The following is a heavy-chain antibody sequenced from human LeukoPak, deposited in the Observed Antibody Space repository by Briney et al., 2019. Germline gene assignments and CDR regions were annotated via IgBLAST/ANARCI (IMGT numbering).Heavy chain of an antibody. CDR1: GITFSTYG. V-gene: IGHV3-30*02. Sequence: GRSLRLSCAASGITFSTYGMYWVRQAPGKGLEWVAFIRYDGNSKYYADSVKGRFTFSRDNSKNTLYLQMNSLRPEDTAVYYCAKKGGLGYYYYYMDVWGKGTTVTVSS. D-gene: IGHD3-16*01. CDR2: IRYDGNSK. J-gene: IGHJ6*03. CDR3: AKKGGLGYYYYYMDV.